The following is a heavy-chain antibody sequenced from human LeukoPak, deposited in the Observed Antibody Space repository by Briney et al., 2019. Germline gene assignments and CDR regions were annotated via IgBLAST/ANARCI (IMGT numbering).Heavy chain of an antibody. D-gene: IGHD2-15*01. CDR2: ISSSGSTI. CDR1: GFTFSSYE. J-gene: IGHJ6*03. V-gene: IGHV3-48*03. CDR3: ARDRRYCSGGSCSYYYYMDV. Sequence: PGGSLRLSCAASGFTFSSYEMNWVRQAPGKGLEWVSYISSSGSTIYYADSVKGRFTISRDNAKNSLYLQMNSLRAEDTALYYCARDRRYCSGGSCSYYYYMDVWGKGTTVTVSS.